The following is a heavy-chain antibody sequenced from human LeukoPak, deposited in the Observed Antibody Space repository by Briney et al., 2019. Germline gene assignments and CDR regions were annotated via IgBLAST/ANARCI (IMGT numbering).Heavy chain of an antibody. CDR3: ARERKTYYFDY. V-gene: IGHV3-53*01. CDR2: IYSGGST. J-gene: IGHJ4*02. Sequence: GGSLRLSCAASGFTVSSNSMSWVRQAPGKGLEWVSVIYSGGSTYYADSVKGRFTISRDNSKNTLYLQMYSLRAEDTAVYYCARERKTYYFDYWGQGTLVTVSS. CDR1: GFTVSSNS.